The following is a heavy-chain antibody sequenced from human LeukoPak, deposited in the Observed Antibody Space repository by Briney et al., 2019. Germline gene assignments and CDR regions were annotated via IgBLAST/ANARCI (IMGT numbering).Heavy chain of an antibody. CDR2: ISYGGSNK. J-gene: IGHJ3*02. CDR1: GFTFSSYA. V-gene: IGHV3-30-3*01. D-gene: IGHD5-18*01. Sequence: GGSLRLSCAASGFTFSSYAMHWVRQAPGKGLEWVAVISYGGSNKYYADSVKGRFTISRDNSKNTLYLQMNSLRAEDTAVYYCARALWIQLDDAFDIWGQGTMVTVSS. CDR3: ARALWIQLDDAFDI.